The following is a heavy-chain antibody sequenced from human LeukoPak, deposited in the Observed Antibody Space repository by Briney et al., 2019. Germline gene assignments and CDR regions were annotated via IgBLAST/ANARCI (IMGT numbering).Heavy chain of an antibody. CDR1: DDSISSNSYY. J-gene: IGHJ4*02. V-gene: IGHV4-39*01. CDR3: AKHKRSSPPDY. CDR2: IHYSGTT. Sequence: SETLSLTCTVSDDSISSNSYYWDWIRQPPGKGLEWIACIHYSGTTYYNPSLRSRVTISVDTSKNQFSLRLASVTAADTAVYYCAKHKRSSPPDYWGQGTLVTVSS. D-gene: IGHD6-6*01.